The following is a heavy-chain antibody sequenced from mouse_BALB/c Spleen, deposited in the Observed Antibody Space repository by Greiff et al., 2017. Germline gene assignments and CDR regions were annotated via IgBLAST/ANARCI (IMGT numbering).Heavy chain of an antibody. V-gene: IGHV5-6-5*01. CDR2: ISSGGST. D-gene: IGHD2-3*01. J-gene: IGHJ2*01. CDR3: ARVYDGYYVGYFDY. CDR1: GFTFSSYA. Sequence: EVKLVESGGGLVKPGGSLKLSCAASGFTFSSYAMSWVRQTPEKRLEWVASISSGGSTYYPDSVKGRFTISRDNARNILYLQMSSLRSEDTAMYYCARVYDGYYVGYFDYWGQGTTLTVSS.